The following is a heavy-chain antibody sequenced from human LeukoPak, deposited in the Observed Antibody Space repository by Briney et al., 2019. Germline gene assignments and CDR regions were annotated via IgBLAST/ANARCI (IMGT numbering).Heavy chain of an antibody. D-gene: IGHD6-13*01. J-gene: IGHJ3*02. CDR2: INPKSGGT. V-gene: IGHV1-2*02. CDR1: GYTFTGYY. CDR3: ARDGVYSTNFDAFDI. Sequence: ASVKVSCKASGYTFTGYYMHWVRQAPGQGPEWMGWINPKSGGTDYAQRFQGRVTMTRDTSISTAYMELSGLRSDDTAVYYCARDGVYSTNFDAFDIWGHGTMVTVSS.